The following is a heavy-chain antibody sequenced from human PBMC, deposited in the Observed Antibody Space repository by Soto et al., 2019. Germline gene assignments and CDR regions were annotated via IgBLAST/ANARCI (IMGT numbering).Heavy chain of an antibody. CDR2: IISIFGTA. CDR3: AAAREVRYYYYGMDV. Sequence: QVQLVQSGAEVKKPGSSVKVSCKASGGTFSSYAISWVRQAPGQGLEWMGGIISIFGTADYEQKFQGRVTITADESTSTAYMELSSLRSEDTAVYYCAAAREVRYYYYGMDVWGQGTTVPVSS. J-gene: IGHJ6*02. D-gene: IGHD1-26*01. V-gene: IGHV1-69*12. CDR1: GGTFSSYA.